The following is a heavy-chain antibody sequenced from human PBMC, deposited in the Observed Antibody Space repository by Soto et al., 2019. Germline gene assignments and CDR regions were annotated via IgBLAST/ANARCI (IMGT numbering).Heavy chain of an antibody. V-gene: IGHV1-18*01. CDR2: ISGYNGDT. D-gene: IGHD2-8*01. CDR3: AKNGQPPYYYYGMDV. Sequence: ASVKVSCKASGYTFTSYGISWVRQAPGQGLEWMGRISGYNGDTKYAQKFQGRVTMTVDTSTTTAYMELRSLTSDDRAVYYCAKNGQPPYYYYGMDVWGQGTTVTVSS. CDR1: GYTFTSYG. J-gene: IGHJ6*02.